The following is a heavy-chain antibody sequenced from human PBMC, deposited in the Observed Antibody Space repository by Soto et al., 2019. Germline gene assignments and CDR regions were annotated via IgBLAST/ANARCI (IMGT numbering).Heavy chain of an antibody. D-gene: IGHD6-19*01. V-gene: IGHV1-8*01. CDR2: MNPNNGYT. CDR1: GYTITSYD. Sequence: QVQLVQSGAEVKKPGASVKVSCKTSGYTITSYDIHWVRQATGQGLEWMGWMNPNNGYTDYAQKFQGRVTMTRDTSLSTAYMELSSLTSDDTSVYYCARGLGWRDYWGQGTLVTVSS. CDR3: ARGLGWRDY. J-gene: IGHJ4*02.